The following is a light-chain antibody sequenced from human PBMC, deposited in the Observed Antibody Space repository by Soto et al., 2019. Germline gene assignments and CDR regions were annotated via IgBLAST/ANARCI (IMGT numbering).Light chain of an antibody. CDR3: CSVGGREI. CDR2: EVS. J-gene: IGLJ2*01. V-gene: IGLV2-8*01. Sequence: QSVLTQPPSASGSPGQSVTISCTGTSSDVGAYNYVSWYQQHPGKAPKLLIYEVSKRPSGVPDRFSGSKSGNTASLTVSGLQAEDEADYYCCSVGGREIFGGGTKLTVL. CDR1: SSDVGAYNY.